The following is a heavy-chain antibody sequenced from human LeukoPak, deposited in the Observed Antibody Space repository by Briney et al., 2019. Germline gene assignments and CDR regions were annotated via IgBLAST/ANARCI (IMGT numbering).Heavy chain of an antibody. Sequence: SETLSLTCTVSGDSISRYYWSWIRQPAGKGLEWIGRIYNGGIITYNPPLKSRVTISLDTSKNQFSLKLSSVTAADTAVYYCARQYSDILTGYHRGELYWYFDLWGRGTLVTVSS. CDR1: GDSISRYY. CDR3: ARQYSDILTGYHRGELYWYFDL. D-gene: IGHD3-9*01. V-gene: IGHV4-4*07. J-gene: IGHJ2*01. CDR2: IYNGGII.